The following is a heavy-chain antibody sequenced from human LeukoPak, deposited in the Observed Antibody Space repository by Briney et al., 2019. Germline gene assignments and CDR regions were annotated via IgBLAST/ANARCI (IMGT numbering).Heavy chain of an antibody. CDR2: FDPEDGET. J-gene: IGHJ4*02. CDR3: ATATYSGSYQYFDY. Sequence: ASVTVSCKASGYTFTGYYMHWVRQAPGKGLEWMGGFDPEDGETIYAQKFQGRVTMTEDTSTDTAYMELSSLRSEDTAVYYCATATYSGSYQYFDYWGQGTLVTVSS. D-gene: IGHD1-26*01. CDR1: GYTFTGYY. V-gene: IGHV1-24*01.